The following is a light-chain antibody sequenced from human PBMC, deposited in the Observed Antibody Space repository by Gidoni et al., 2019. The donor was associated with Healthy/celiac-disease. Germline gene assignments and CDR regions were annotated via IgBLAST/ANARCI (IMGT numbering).Light chain of an antibody. Sequence: SYVLTQPPSVSVAPGKTARITCGGNNIGSKSVHWYQQKPGQAPVLVVNDDSDRPSGIPGRFSGSNSGNTATLTISRVEAGDEADYYCQVWDSSSDHPGVFGGGTKLTVL. CDR2: DDS. CDR1: NIGSKS. J-gene: IGLJ2*01. V-gene: IGLV3-21*03. CDR3: QVWDSSSDHPGV.